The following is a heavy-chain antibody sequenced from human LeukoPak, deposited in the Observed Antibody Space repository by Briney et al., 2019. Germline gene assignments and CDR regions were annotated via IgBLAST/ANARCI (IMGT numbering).Heavy chain of an antibody. Sequence: GGSLRLSCAASGFTLSGYAMHWVRQAPGKGLEWPTVISTDGNDKHYADSVKGRFTVSRDNSKNTLFLQMNNLRTEDTAVYYCAKDKSVSADYYFDYWGQGTLVTVSS. CDR1: GFTLSGYA. J-gene: IGHJ4*02. CDR2: ISTDGNDK. V-gene: IGHV3-30*04. D-gene: IGHD5/OR15-5a*01. CDR3: AKDKSVSADYYFDY.